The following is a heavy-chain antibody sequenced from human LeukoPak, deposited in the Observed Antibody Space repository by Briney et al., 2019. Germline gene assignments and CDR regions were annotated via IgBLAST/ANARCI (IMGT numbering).Heavy chain of an antibody. V-gene: IGHV1-24*01. Sequence: ASVKVSCKASGYTFTTYAINWVRQAPGKGLEWMGGFDPEHGETIYAQKFQGRVTMTEDTSTDTAYMELSSLRSEDTAVYYCATLDYYDSSAYYSDYWGQGTLVTVSS. CDR1: GYTFTTYA. CDR2: FDPEHGET. D-gene: IGHD3-22*01. J-gene: IGHJ4*02. CDR3: ATLDYYDSSAYYSDY.